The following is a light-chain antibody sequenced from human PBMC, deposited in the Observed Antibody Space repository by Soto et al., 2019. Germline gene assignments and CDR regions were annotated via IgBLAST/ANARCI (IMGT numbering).Light chain of an antibody. Sequence: QSALTQAASVSGSPGQSITISCTGTSSDVGHYNYVSWYQHHPDKAPKLIIYEVTNRPSGVSDRFSGSRSGNTAFLTISGLQAEDEAHYYCSSYTSSNTGVFGGGTKLTVL. CDR2: EVT. CDR1: SSDVGHYNY. J-gene: IGLJ3*02. V-gene: IGLV2-14*01. CDR3: SSYTSSNTGV.